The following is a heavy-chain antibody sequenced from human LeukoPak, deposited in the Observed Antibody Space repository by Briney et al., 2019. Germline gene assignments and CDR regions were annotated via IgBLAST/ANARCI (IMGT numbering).Heavy chain of an antibody. CDR1: GYTFTSYA. CDR2: INTNTGNP. CDR3: ATQTSYSSSLEIWFDP. V-gene: IGHV7-4-1*02. D-gene: IGHD6-13*01. Sequence: ASVKVSCKASGYTFTSYAMNWVRQAPGQGLEWMGWINTNTGNPTYAQGFTGRFVFSLYTSVSTAYLQISSLKAEDTAVYYCATQTSYSSSLEIWFDPWGQGTLVTVSS. J-gene: IGHJ5*02.